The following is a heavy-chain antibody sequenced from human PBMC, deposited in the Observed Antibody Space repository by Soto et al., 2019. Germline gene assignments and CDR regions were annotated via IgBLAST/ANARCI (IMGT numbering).Heavy chain of an antibody. Sequence: QVQLQESGPGLVKPSETLSLTCTVSGGSISTYYWSWIRQPPGKGLEWIGHIYYTGSTNYNPSLKSRVXXPXDXXKNQFSLKLSSVTAADTAVYYCASRVAAAGTHFDYWGQGTLVTVSS. CDR3: ASRVAAAGTHFDY. CDR2: IYYTGST. J-gene: IGHJ4*02. V-gene: IGHV4-59*08. CDR1: GGSISTYY. D-gene: IGHD6-13*01.